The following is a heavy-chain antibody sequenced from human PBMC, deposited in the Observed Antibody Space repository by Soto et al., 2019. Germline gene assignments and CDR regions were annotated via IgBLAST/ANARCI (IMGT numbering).Heavy chain of an antibody. Sequence: PXETLSLTCTVSGCSISSGDYYWSWIRQPPGKGLEWIGYIYYSGSTYYNPSLKSRVTISVDTSKNQFSLKLSSVTAADTAVYYCARLLPSNWFDHWGQGNLVTVSS. CDR2: IYYSGST. CDR1: GCSISSGDYY. V-gene: IGHV4-30-4*01. D-gene: IGHD3-10*01. CDR3: ARLLPSNWFDH. J-gene: IGHJ5*02.